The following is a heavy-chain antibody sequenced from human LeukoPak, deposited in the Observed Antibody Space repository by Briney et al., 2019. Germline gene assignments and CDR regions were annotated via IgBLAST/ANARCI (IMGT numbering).Heavy chain of an antibody. D-gene: IGHD6-19*01. CDR2: INSDGSST. CDR3: ARAQSGSGWYSLPLKYFDY. CDR1: GFTFSSYW. Sequence: GGSLRLSCAASGFTFSSYWMHWVRQAPGKGLVWVSRINSDGSSTSYADSVKGRFTISRDNAKNTLYLQMNSLRAEDTAVYYCARAQSGSGWYSLPLKYFDYWGQGTLVTVSS. J-gene: IGHJ4*02. V-gene: IGHV3-74*01.